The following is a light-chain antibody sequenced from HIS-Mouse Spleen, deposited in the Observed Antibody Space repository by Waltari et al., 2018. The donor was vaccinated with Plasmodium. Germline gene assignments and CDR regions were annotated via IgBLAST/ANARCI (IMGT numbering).Light chain of an antibody. CDR3: YSTDSSGNHRV. J-gene: IGLJ3*02. V-gene: IGLV3-10*01. Sequence: SYELKPPPSVSVSPGQTARITCSGDALPKQYPYLYQPKSGQAPVLVIYEDSKRPSGIPERFSGSSSGTMATLTISGAQVEDEADYYCYSTDSSGNHRVFGGGTKLTVL. CDR1: ALPKQY. CDR2: EDS.